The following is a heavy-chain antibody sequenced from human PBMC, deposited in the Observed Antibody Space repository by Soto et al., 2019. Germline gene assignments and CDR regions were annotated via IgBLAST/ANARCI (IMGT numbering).Heavy chain of an antibody. Sequence: ASVKVSCKASGYTFTNYYMHWVRQAPGQGLEWMGIIDPSGGGTSYAQKFQGRLTMTRDTSTSTVYMELSSLKSEDTAVYYCARDPNDPNYGSGSYELDYWGQGTLVTVSS. CDR1: GYTFTNYY. J-gene: IGHJ4*02. CDR3: ARDPNDPNYGSGSYELDY. D-gene: IGHD3-10*01. V-gene: IGHV1-46*01. CDR2: IDPSGGGT.